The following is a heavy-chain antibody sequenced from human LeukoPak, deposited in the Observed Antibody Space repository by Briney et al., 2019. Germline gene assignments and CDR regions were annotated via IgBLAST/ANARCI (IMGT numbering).Heavy chain of an antibody. CDR2: ISAYNGNT. V-gene: IGHV1-18*04. CDR1: GYIFTDYY. CDR3: ARDMESGSYYLMGPGNWFDP. Sequence: ASVKVSCKTSGYIFTDYYIHWVRQAPGQGLEWMGWISAYNGNTNYAQKLQGRVTMTTDTSTSTAYMELRSLRSDDTAVYYCARDMESGSYYLMGPGNWFDPWGQGTLVTVSS. D-gene: IGHD1-26*01. J-gene: IGHJ5*02.